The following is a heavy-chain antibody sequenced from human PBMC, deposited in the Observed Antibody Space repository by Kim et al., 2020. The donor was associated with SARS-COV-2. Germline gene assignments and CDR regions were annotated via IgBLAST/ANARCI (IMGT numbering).Heavy chain of an antibody. V-gene: IGHV4-34*01. J-gene: IGHJ4*02. D-gene: IGHD3-10*01. CDR3: ARGRVRGVIWVGY. Sequence: YDPSLKRRVTRSVDTSKNQFSLKLSSVTAADTAVYYCARGRVRGVIWVGYWGQGTLVTVSS.